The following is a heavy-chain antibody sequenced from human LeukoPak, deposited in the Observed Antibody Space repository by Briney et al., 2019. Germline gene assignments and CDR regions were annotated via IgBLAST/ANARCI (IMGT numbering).Heavy chain of an antibody. D-gene: IGHD1-1*01. V-gene: IGHV4-39*01. J-gene: IGHJ3*02. Sequence: SETLSLTCTVSGGSISASVHYWGWIRQPPGKGLEWIGSIYYSGSTYYNPSLRSRVTISLDTSKNQFSLKVNSVTAADTAVYYCARHNDPGHAFDIWGQGTMVTVSS. CDR2: IYYSGST. CDR3: ARHNDPGHAFDI. CDR1: GGSISASVHY.